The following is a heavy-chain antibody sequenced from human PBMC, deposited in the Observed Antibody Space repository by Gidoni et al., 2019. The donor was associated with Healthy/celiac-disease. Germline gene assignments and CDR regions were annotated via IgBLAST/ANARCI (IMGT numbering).Heavy chain of an antibody. Sequence: QITMKESGPTLVKPTQTLTLTCTFAGFSLSTSGVGVGWIRQPPGKALEWLALMYWDDDKRYSPSLKSRLTITKDTSKNQVVLTMTNMDPVDTATYYCAHRQGYYYGSGSFEGAEDAFDIWGQGTMVTVSS. CDR2: MYWDDDK. J-gene: IGHJ3*02. CDR3: AHRQGYYYGSGSFEGAEDAFDI. CDR1: GFSLSTSGVG. D-gene: IGHD3-10*01. V-gene: IGHV2-5*02.